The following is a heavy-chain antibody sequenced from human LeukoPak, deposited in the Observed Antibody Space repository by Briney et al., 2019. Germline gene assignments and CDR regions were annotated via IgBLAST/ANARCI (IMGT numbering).Heavy chain of an antibody. J-gene: IGHJ5*02. CDR1: GFSLSTSGVG. CDR2: IYWNDDK. V-gene: IGHV2-5*01. D-gene: IGHD3-3*01. Sequence: SGPTLVKPTQTLTLTRSFSGFSLSTSGVGVGWIRQPPGKALEWLALIYWNDDKRYSPSLKSRLTITKDTSKNQVVLTMTNMDPVDTATYYCAHSSLYYDFWSGYSNWFDPWGQGTLVTVSS. CDR3: AHSSLYYDFWSGYSNWFDP.